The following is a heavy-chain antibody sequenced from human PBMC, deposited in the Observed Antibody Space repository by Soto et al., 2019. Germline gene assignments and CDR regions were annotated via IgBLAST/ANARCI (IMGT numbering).Heavy chain of an antibody. V-gene: IGHV3-49*03. CDR1: GFTFGDYA. Sequence: EVQLVESGGGLVQPGRSLRLSCTASGFTFGDYAMSWFRQAPGKGLEWVGFIRSKADGGTTEYAASVKGRFTISRDDSKSIAYLQMNSLKTEDTAVYYCTRWRYCSSTSFYRYYYMDVWGKGTTVTVSS. CDR3: TRWRYCSSTSFYRYYYMDV. J-gene: IGHJ6*03. CDR2: IRSKADGGTT. D-gene: IGHD2-2*02.